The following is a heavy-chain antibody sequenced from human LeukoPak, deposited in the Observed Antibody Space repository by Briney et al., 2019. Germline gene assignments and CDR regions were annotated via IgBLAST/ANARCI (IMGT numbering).Heavy chain of an antibody. D-gene: IGHD3-3*01. V-gene: IGHV4-59*08. CDR2: IYYSGTN. Sequence: SETLSLTCTVSGGSIRTFYWSWIRQRPGKGLEWIGYIYYSGTNNYNPSLKSRVTISVDMSKNQFSLNLSSVTAADTALYYCARHGPLYDIWSAQFYFDYWGQGTLVAVSS. CDR3: ARHGPLYDIWSAQFYFDY. CDR1: GGSIRTFY. J-gene: IGHJ4*02.